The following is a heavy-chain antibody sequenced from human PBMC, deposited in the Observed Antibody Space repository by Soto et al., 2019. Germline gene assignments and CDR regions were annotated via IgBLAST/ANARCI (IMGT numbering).Heavy chain of an antibody. D-gene: IGHD4-4*01. V-gene: IGHV5-10-1*01. Sequence: XESLKISWEGRGYSFTDYSLTWLRRTPGTGLEWMGKIHPSDSYTNFNPSFQGHVSISVDRSANTAYLQWTSLKASDSGIYYCARTIVETSTTSPVMDVWGQGTTVTVSS. CDR3: ARTIVETSTTSPVMDV. CDR2: IHPSDSYT. J-gene: IGHJ6*01. CDR1: GYSFTDYS.